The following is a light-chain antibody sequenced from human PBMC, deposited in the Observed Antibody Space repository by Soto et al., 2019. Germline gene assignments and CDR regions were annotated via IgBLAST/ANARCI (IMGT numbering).Light chain of an antibody. CDR1: QSISGTY. CDR3: QQYNNWPLWT. J-gene: IGKJ1*01. Sequence: VLTHSPGTLSLTSCERATLSFSASQSISGTYVAWYQQKPGQAPRLLIYGASTRATGIPARFSGSGSGTEFTLTISSLQSEDFAVYYCQQYNNWPLWTFGQGTKVDIK. CDR2: GAS. V-gene: IGKV3-15*01.